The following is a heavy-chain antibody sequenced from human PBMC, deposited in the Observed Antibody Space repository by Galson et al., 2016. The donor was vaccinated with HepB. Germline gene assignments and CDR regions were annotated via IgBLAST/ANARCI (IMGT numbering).Heavy chain of an antibody. D-gene: IGHD7-27*01. CDR1: GFTSSIYA. CDR3: ATDDVGNWGGWY. J-gene: IGHJ4*02. V-gene: IGHV3-30*04. CDR2: ISYDGSNK. Sequence: SLRLSCAASGFTSSIYAMHWVRQAPGKGLEWVAVISYDGSNKYYADSVKGRFTISRDNSKNTLYLQMRSLRVEDTAVYYCATDDVGNWGGWYWVQGPLVTVS.